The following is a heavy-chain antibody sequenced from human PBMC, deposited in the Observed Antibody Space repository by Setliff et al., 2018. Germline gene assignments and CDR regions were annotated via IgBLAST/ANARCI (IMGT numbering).Heavy chain of an antibody. CDR1: GYSISSGYI. J-gene: IGHJ4*02. CDR2: IGHTGSI. V-gene: IGHV4-38-2*02. D-gene: IGHD2-21*02. Sequence: SETLSLTCTVSGYSISSGYIWGWIRQPPGKGREWVGNIGHTGSINYNPSLKSRLTISRDTSKNQVSLTLNSVTATDTAVYYCARDPGHGGDSDYWGQGILVTVSS. CDR3: ARDPGHGGDSDY.